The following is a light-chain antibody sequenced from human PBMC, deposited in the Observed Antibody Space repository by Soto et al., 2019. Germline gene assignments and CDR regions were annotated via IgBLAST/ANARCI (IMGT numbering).Light chain of an antibody. J-gene: IGKJ1*01. V-gene: IGKV3-20*01. CDR2: GAS. Sequence: ENVLTQSPGTLSLSPGERATLSCRASQSVGRNYLAWYQQKPGQAPRTVIYGASIRATGIPDRFSGSGSGTDFTLTITRLEPEDFAVYYCQQYGTSPWAFGQGTKVDIK. CDR1: QSVGRNY. CDR3: QQYGTSPWA.